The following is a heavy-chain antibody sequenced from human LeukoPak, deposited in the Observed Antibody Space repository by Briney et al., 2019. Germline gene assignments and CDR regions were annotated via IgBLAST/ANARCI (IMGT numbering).Heavy chain of an antibody. CDR2: IYYSGST. CDR3: ARRGSSWYGGISRYYYYYMDV. V-gene: IGHV4-39*01. CDR1: GDSISSSAYY. Sequence: SETLSLTCTVSGDSISSSAYYWGWIRQPPGKGLEWIGSIYYSGSTYYNPSLKSRVTISVDTSKNQFSLKLSSVTAADTAVYHCARRGSSWYGGISRYYYYYMDVWGKGTTVTVSS. J-gene: IGHJ6*03. D-gene: IGHD6-13*01.